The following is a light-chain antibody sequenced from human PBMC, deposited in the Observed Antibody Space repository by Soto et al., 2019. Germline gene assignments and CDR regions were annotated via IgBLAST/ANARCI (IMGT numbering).Light chain of an antibody. CDR1: SRDVGGYNY. J-gene: IGLJ1*01. V-gene: IGLV2-14*01. Sequence: QSALTQPASVSGSTGQSITISCTGASRDVGGYNYVSWYQQYPGKAPKLLIYDVSNRPSGVSNRFSGSKSGNTASLTISGLQAEDEVDYYCSSYTSSSTLYVFGTGTKLTVL. CDR3: SSYTSSSTLYV. CDR2: DVS.